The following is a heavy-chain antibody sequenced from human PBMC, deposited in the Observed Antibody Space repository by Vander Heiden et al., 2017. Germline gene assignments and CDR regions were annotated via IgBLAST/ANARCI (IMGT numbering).Heavy chain of an antibody. J-gene: IGHJ6*02. CDR1: GCSTSSGGYY. D-gene: IGHD3-16*01. CDR2: IYYSGST. CDR3: ARGTMITFGGVRFYGMDV. Sequence: QVQLQESGPGLVKPSQTLSLTCTVSGCSTSSGGYYWRWIRQHPGKGLEWIGYIYYSGSTYYNPSLKSRVTISVDTSKNQFSLKLSSVTAADTAVYYCARGTMITFGGVRFYGMDVWGQGTTVTVSS. V-gene: IGHV4-31*03.